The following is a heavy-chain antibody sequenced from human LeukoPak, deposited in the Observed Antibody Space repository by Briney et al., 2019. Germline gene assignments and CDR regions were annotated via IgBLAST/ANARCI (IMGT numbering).Heavy chain of an antibody. CDR2: IYYGGST. CDR3: AGASYDSSGVH. J-gene: IGHJ4*02. V-gene: IGHV4-59*01. CDR1: GGSISSYY. D-gene: IGHD3-22*01. Sequence: SETLSLTCTVSGGSISSYYWSWIRQPPGKGLEWIGYIYYGGSTNYNPSLKSRVTISVDTSKNQFSLKLSSETAADTAVYYCAGASYDSSGVHWGQGTLVTVSS.